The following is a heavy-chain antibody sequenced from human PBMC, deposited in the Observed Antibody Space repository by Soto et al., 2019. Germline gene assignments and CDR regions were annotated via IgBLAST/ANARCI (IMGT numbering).Heavy chain of an antibody. J-gene: IGHJ4*01. CDR3: ASELQMGASTGYFDY. V-gene: IGHV3-11*01. Sequence: QVQLVESGGGLVKPGGSLRLSCAASGFTFSDYYMSWIRQAPGKGLEWVSYISSSGSTIYYADSVKGRFTISRDNANNSLYLQMNSLRAEDSAVYYCASELQMGASTGYFDYWGHGILVTVSS. CDR1: GFTFSDYY. D-gene: IGHD1-26*01. CDR2: ISSSGSTI.